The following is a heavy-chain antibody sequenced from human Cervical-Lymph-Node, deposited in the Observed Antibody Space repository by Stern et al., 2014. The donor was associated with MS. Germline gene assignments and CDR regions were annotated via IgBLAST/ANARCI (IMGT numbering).Heavy chain of an antibody. D-gene: IGHD3-16*01. V-gene: IGHV5-51*03. CDR1: GYSFSNFW. CDR2: IYPGDSDT. J-gene: IGHJ2*01. Sequence: VQLVESGAEVKKPGESLKISCKGSGYSFSNFWIGWVRQMPGKGLEWMGIIYPGDSDTKYSPSFQGQVTISADKSISTAFLQWSSLKASDTAIYYCAKTLSGGSRYFDLWGRGTLVTVSS. CDR3: AKTLSGGSRYFDL.